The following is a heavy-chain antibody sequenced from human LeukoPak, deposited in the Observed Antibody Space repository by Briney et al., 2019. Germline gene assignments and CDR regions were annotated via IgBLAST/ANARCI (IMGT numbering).Heavy chain of an antibody. Sequence: GGSLRLSCAASGFTFSSYAMHWVRQAPGKGLEWVAVISYDGSNKYYADSVKGRFTISRDNSKNTLYLQMNSLRAEDTAVYYCASWQWLLEGVHYWGQGTLVTVSS. CDR2: ISYDGSNK. D-gene: IGHD5-12*01. V-gene: IGHV3-30*04. CDR1: GFTFSSYA. CDR3: ASWQWLLEGVHY. J-gene: IGHJ4*02.